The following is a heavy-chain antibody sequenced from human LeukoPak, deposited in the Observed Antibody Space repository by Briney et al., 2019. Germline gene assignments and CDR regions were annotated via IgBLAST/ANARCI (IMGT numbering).Heavy chain of an antibody. D-gene: IGHD3-22*01. Sequence: ASVKVSCKASGYTFTSYGISWVRQAPGQGLEWMGWISAYNGNTNYAQKLQGRVTMTTDTSTSTAYMELRSLRSEDTAVYYCARDQPYDSSGYYYFPRWFDPWGQGTLVTVSS. CDR2: ISAYNGNT. J-gene: IGHJ5*02. V-gene: IGHV1-18*01. CDR1: GYTFTSYG. CDR3: ARDQPYDSSGYYYFPRWFDP.